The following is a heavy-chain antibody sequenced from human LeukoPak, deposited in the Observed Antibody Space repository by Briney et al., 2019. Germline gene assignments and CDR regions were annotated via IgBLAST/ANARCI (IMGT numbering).Heavy chain of an antibody. CDR2: IKEDGSDK. D-gene: IGHD6-19*01. CDR1: GFTFSNSW. J-gene: IGHJ3*02. CDR3: ARSQWLDIDAFDI. V-gene: IGHV3-7*01. Sequence: GGSLRLSCLASGFTFSNSWMTWVHQAPGRGLEWVANIKEDGSDKQYVDSVRGRFTISRDNAKNSVSLQVNSLRADDTAVYYCARSQWLDIDAFDIWGQGTMVTVSS.